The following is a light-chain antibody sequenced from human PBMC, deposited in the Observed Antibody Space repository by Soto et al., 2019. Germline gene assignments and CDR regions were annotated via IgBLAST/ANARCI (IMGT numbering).Light chain of an antibody. CDR2: DVS. V-gene: IGLV2-14*03. CDR3: SSYTSSSTLV. J-gene: IGLJ2*01. Sequence: QSALTQPASVSGSPGQSITISCTGTSSDVGGYNYVSWYQQHPGKVPKLMIYDVSNRPSGVSNRFSGSKSGNTASLTISGLQAEDEVDYYCSSYTSSSTLVFGGGTKVTVL. CDR1: SSDVGGYNY.